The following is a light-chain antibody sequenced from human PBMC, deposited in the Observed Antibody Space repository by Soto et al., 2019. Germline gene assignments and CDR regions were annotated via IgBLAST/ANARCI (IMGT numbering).Light chain of an antibody. CDR1: SSSSHIGHHS. V-gene: IGLV1-51*01. Sequence: QSVVTQPPSVSAAPGQKVTISCSGSSSSSHIGHHSVSWYQHLPGTAPKLLIYDNDQRPSGIPARFSGSKSATSATLDITGRRTGDEADYYCGTWDTSLRAYLLGTVTKLTVL. CDR2: DND. J-gene: IGLJ1*01. CDR3: GTWDTSLRAYL.